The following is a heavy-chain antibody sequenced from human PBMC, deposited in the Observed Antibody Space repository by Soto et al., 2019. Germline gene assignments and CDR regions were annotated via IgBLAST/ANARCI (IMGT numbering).Heavy chain of an antibody. CDR1: GYTFTSYG. J-gene: IGHJ4*02. CDR3: AKDRLGATGDY. Sequence: QVQLVPSGAEVKKPGASVNVSCKASGYTFTSYGINWLRQAPGQGLEWMGWISAYNANTNDAQKPQGRVTMTTDTSTRTDYMEMSSLRADATAEYFYAKDRLGATGDYWGQGTLVTVSS. CDR2: ISAYNANT. D-gene: IGHD1-26*01. V-gene: IGHV1-18*01.